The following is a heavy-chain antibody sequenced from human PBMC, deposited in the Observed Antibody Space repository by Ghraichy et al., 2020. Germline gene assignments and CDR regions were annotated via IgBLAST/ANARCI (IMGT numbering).Heavy chain of an antibody. Sequence: GESLNISCAASGFTFSSYSMHWVRQAPGKGLEWVASISHDGSNKNYADSVRGRFTISRDHSKKMLFLQMNSLRLDDTAVYYCARENDYNDFWSGYYNNWFDPWGQGILVTVSS. CDR3: ARENDYNDFWSGYYNNWFDP. V-gene: IGHV3-30*04. D-gene: IGHD3-3*01. CDR2: ISHDGSNK. CDR1: GFTFSSYS. J-gene: IGHJ5*02.